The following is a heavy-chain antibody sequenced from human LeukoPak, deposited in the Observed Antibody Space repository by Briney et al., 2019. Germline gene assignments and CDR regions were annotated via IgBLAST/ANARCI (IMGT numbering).Heavy chain of an antibody. CDR2: IFYSGST. V-gene: IGHV4-39*01. CDR3: ARPPNYYDSSGSGYFQH. J-gene: IGHJ1*01. CDR1: SGSISTSNYY. Sequence: SETLSLTCTVSSGSISTSNYYWGWVRQPPGKALEWIGNIFYSGSTYYNPSLKSRVTISVDTSKNQFSLKLSSVTAADTAVYYCARPPNYYDSSGSGYFQHWGQGTLVTVSS. D-gene: IGHD3-22*01.